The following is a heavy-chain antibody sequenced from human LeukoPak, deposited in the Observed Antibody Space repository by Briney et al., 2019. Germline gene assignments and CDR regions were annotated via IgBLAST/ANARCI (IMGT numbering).Heavy chain of an antibody. D-gene: IGHD3-9*01. J-gene: IGHJ6*02. Sequence: GSSVKVSCKASAGTFSSYAISWVRQAPGQGLEWMGRIIPILGIANYAQKFQGRVTITADKSTSTAYMELSSLRSEDTAVYYCARAPRLERYYDILTGYYQGYYYYGMDVWGQGTTVTVSS. CDR1: AGTFSSYA. CDR3: ARAPRLERYYDILTGYYQGYYYYGMDV. V-gene: IGHV1-69*04. CDR2: IIPILGIA.